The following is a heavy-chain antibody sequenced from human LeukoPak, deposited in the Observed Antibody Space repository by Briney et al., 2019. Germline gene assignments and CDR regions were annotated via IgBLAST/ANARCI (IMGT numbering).Heavy chain of an antibody. D-gene: IGHD6-13*01. CDR3: AKDGSSSWATNYFDY. CDR1: GFIFSSYA. Sequence: GGSLRLSCAASGFIFSSYAMSWVRQAPGKGLEWVSAISGSGGSTYYADSVKGRFTISRDNSKNTLYLQMNSLRAEDTAVYYCAKDGSSSWATNYFDYWGQGTLVTVSS. V-gene: IGHV3-23*01. CDR2: ISGSGGST. J-gene: IGHJ4*02.